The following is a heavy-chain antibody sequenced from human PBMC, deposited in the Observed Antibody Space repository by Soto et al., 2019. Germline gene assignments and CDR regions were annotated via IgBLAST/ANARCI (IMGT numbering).Heavy chain of an antibody. CDR1: GGSFSGYY. J-gene: IGHJ4*02. CDR2: INHSGST. CDR3: ARWALDTIFGVHIGDIDY. V-gene: IGHV4-34*01. D-gene: IGHD3-3*01. Sequence: PSETLSLTCAVYGGSFSGYYWSWIRQPPGKGLEWIGEINHSGSTNYNPSLKSRVTISVDTSKNQFSLKLSSVTAADTAVYYCARWALDTIFGVHIGDIDYWGQGTLVTVS.